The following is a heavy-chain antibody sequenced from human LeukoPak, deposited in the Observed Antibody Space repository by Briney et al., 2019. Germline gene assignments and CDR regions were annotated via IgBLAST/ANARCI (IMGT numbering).Heavy chain of an antibody. Sequence: ASETLSLTCTVSGGSISSSSYYWGWIRQPPGKGLEWIGSIYYSGSTYYNPSLKSRVTISVDTSKNQFSLKLSSVTAADTAVYYCARSIAVAGPGRGWFDPWGQGTLVTVSS. CDR1: GGSISSSSYY. D-gene: IGHD6-19*01. CDR3: ARSIAVAGPGRGWFDP. J-gene: IGHJ5*02. V-gene: IGHV4-39*01. CDR2: IYYSGST.